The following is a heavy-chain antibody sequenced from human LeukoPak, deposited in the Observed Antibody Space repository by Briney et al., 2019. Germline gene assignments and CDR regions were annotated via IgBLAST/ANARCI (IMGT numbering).Heavy chain of an antibody. V-gene: IGHV1-18*01. J-gene: IGHJ4*02. CDR3: ARDRSDRTAAARGVFDY. CDR1: GYTFTSYG. CDR2: ISAYNGNT. D-gene: IGHD6-13*01. Sequence: GASVKVSCKASGYTFTSYGISWVRQAPGQGLEWMGWISAYNGNTNYAQKLQGRVTMTTDTSTSTAYMELRSLRSDDTAVYYCARDRSDRTAAARGVFDYWGQGTLVTVSS.